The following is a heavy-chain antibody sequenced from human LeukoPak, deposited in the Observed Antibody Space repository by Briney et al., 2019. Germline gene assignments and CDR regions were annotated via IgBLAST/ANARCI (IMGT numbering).Heavy chain of an antibody. J-gene: IGHJ4*02. CDR2: ISGYNGNT. D-gene: IGHD5-12*01. V-gene: IGHV1-18*01. CDR1: GYTFRSYG. Sequence: ASVKVSCKASGYTFRSYGISWVRQAPGQGLEWMGWISGYNGNTNYAQKFQGRVTMTRDTSISTAYMELSRLRSDDTAVYYCARDAEYSGYDSHFDYWGQGTLVTVSS. CDR3: ARDAEYSGYDSHFDY.